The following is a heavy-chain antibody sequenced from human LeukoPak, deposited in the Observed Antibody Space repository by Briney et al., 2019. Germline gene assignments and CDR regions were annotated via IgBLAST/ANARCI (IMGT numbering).Heavy chain of an antibody. Sequence: NPSETLSLTCTVSGGSISSSSYYWGWIRQPPGKGLEWIGSIYYSGSTYYNPSLKSRVTISVDTSKNQFSLKLSSVTAADTAVYYCARDRAFCSSTSCYPFDYWGQGTLVTVSS. CDR3: ARDRAFCSSTSCYPFDY. D-gene: IGHD2-2*01. CDR2: IYYSGST. J-gene: IGHJ4*02. V-gene: IGHV4-39*07. CDR1: GGSISSSSYY.